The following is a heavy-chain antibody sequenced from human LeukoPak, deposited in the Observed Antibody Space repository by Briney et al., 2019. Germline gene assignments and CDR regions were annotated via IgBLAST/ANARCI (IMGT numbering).Heavy chain of an antibody. CDR1: GYTFTDYF. CDR3: ARRPRNGYNLLAYQSYYMDV. V-gene: IGHV1-2*02. D-gene: IGHD5-24*01. CDR2: LNPYSGAT. Sequence: ASVKVSCKASGYTFTDYFIHWARQAPGQGLEWMGWLNPYSGATNFALSFRGRVTMTRDTSVNTAYMEVNSLTSDDTSVYYCARRPRNGYNLLAYQSYYMDVWGKGTTVTVSS. J-gene: IGHJ6*03.